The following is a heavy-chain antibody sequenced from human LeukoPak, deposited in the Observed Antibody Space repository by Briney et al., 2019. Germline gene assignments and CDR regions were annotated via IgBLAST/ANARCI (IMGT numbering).Heavy chain of an antibody. CDR3: AKSPLQYCSGGSCYAMLFDY. V-gene: IGHV3-23*01. D-gene: IGHD2-15*01. CDR2: ISGSGGST. Sequence: GPLRLSCAASGFTFSSYAMSWVRQAPGKGLEWVSAISGSGGSTYYADSVKGRFTISRDNSKNTLYLQMNSLRAEDTAVYYCAKSPLQYCSGGSCYAMLFDYWGQGTLVTVSS. CDR1: GFTFSSYA. J-gene: IGHJ4*02.